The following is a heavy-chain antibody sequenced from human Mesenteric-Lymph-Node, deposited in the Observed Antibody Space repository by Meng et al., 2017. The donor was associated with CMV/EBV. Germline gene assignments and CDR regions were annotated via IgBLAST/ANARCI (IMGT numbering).Heavy chain of an antibody. CDR3: AKDSVKGEPDAFDI. J-gene: IGHJ3*02. Sequence: GGSLRLSCAACGFTFSSYDMHWVRQATGKGLEWVSAIGTAGDTYYPGSVKGRFTISRDNSKNTLYLQMNSLRAEDTAVYYCAKDSVKGEPDAFDIWGQGTMVTVSS. CDR1: GFTFSSYD. V-gene: IGHV3-13*01. D-gene: IGHD1-26*01. CDR2: IGTAGDT.